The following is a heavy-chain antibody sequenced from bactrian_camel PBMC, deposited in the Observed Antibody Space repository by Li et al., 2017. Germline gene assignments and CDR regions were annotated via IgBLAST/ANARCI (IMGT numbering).Heavy chain of an antibody. J-gene: IGHJ4*01. CDR1: EYTYNSYC. Sequence: WSLALSCVATEYTYNSYCMAWFRQSPQTSWLERERVARIGIDGTTTYADSVKGRFAISRDNAKKTVYLQMNSLNTEDTAMYYCARGPKVRSGGYCYLESAPYNYWGQGTQVTVS. CDR3: ARGPKVRSGGYCYLESAPYNY. V-gene: IGHV3S61*01. CDR2: IGIDGTT. D-gene: IGHD1*01.